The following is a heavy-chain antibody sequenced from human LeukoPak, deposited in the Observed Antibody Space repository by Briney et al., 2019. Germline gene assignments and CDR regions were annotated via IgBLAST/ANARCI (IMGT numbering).Heavy chain of an antibody. CDR2: INAGNANT. V-gene: IGHV1-3*01. CDR1: GYTFTSYA. D-gene: IGHD3-10*01. CDR3: ARDRELLWFGELSAFDI. J-gene: IGHJ3*02. Sequence: ASVKVSCKASGYTFTSYAMHWVRQAPGQRLEWMGWINAGNANTKYSQKFQGRVTITRDTSASTAYMELSSLRSEDTAVYYCARDRELLWFGELSAFDIWGQGTMVTVSS.